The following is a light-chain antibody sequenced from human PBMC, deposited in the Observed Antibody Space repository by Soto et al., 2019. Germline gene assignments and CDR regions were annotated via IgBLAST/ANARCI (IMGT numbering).Light chain of an antibody. CDR3: QHYHSQSIT. CDR2: AAS. J-gene: IGKJ4*01. V-gene: IGKV1-5*01. Sequence: DILLIQSPATLSASVGDRITITCRASENIFKFLAWYQQRSGSAPNLLIYAASDLERGGPSRFSGSGSGTEFTLTIDNLQPNDSATYFCQHYHSQSITFGGGTQVDVK. CDR1: ENIFKF.